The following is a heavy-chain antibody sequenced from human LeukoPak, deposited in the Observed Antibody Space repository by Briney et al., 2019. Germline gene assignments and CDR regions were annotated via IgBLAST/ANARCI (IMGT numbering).Heavy chain of an antibody. Sequence: GGSLRLSCSASGFTLSNYWMHWVRQAPGKGLVWVARLHSNGAFTTYADSVKGRFTISRDTAKNTLYLQVNSLGVEDTAAYYCARFVVVTAGDYWGQGTLVTVSS. CDR1: GFTLSNYW. V-gene: IGHV3-74*01. CDR3: ARFVVVTAGDY. J-gene: IGHJ4*01. D-gene: IGHD2-21*02. CDR2: LHSNGAFT.